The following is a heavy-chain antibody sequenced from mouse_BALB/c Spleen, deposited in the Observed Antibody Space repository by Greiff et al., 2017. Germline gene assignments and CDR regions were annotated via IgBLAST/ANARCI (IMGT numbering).Heavy chain of an antibody. V-gene: IGHV2-2*02. CDR3: ARKGGLRRGYAMDY. J-gene: IGHJ4*01. Sequence: VQLKQSGPGLVQPSQSLSITCTVSGFSLTSYGVHWVRQSPGKGLEWLGVIWSGGSTDYNAAFISRLSISKDNSKSQVFFKMNSLQANDTAIYYCARKGGLRRGYAMDYWGQGTSVTVSS. CDR1: GFSLTSYG. D-gene: IGHD2-4*01. CDR2: IWSGGST.